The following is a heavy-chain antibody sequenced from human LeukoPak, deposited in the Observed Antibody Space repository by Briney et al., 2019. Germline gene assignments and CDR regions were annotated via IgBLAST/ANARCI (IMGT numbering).Heavy chain of an antibody. CDR3: ARVGDGNIDY. J-gene: IGHJ4*02. CDR1: GFTFSSYA. V-gene: IGHV4-34*01. D-gene: IGHD4-17*01. Sequence: GSLRLSCAASGFTFSSYAMHWVRQPPGKGLEWIGEINHSGSTNYNPSLKSRVTISVDTSKNQFSLKLSSVTAADTAVYYCARVGDGNIDYWGQGTLVTVSS. CDR2: INHSGST.